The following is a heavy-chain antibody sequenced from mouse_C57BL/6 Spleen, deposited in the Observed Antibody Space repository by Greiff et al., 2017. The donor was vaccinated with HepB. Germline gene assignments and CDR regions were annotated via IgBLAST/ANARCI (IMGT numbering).Heavy chain of an antibody. D-gene: IGHD2-4*01. CDR3: ARPDYDVYYAMDY. J-gene: IGHJ4*01. CDR2: IYPGDGDT. Sequence: VQLQQSGAELVKPGASVKISCKASGYAFSSYWMNWVKQRPGKGLEWIGQIYPGDGDTNYNGKFKGKATLTADKSSSTAYMQLSSLTSEDFAVYFCARPDYDVYYAMDYWGQGTSVTVSS. CDR1: GYAFSSYW. V-gene: IGHV1-80*01.